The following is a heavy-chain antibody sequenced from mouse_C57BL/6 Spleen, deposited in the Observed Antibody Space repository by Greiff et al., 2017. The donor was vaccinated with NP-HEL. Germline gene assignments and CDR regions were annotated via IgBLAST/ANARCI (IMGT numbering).Heavy chain of an antibody. D-gene: IGHD2-5*01. V-gene: IGHV1-52*01. CDR3: ARSEYSNYFDY. Sequence: QVQLQQPGAELVRPGSSVKLSCKASGYTFTSYWMHWVKQRPIQGLEWIGNIDPPDSETPYNQKFKDKATLTVDKSSSTAYMQLSSLTSEDSAVYYCARSEYSNYFDYWGQGTTLTVSS. J-gene: IGHJ2*01. CDR2: IDPPDSET. CDR1: GYTFTSYW.